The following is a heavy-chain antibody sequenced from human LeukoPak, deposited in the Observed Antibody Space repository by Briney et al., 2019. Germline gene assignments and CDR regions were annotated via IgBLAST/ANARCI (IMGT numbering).Heavy chain of an antibody. CDR2: ISWNSGSI. D-gene: IGHD2-8*01. Sequence: GGSLRLSCAASGFTFDDYARHWVRQAPGKGLEWVSGISWNSGSIGYADSVKGRFTISRDNAKNSLYLQMNSLRAEDTALYYCAKDACTNGVCYYFDYWGQGTLVTVSS. CDR1: GFTFDDYA. J-gene: IGHJ4*02. CDR3: AKDACTNGVCYYFDY. V-gene: IGHV3-9*01.